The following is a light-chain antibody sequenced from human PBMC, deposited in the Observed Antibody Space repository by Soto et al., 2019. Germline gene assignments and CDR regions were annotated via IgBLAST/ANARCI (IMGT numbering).Light chain of an antibody. J-gene: IGKJ1*01. CDR3: QQYNNWPPRGT. CDR2: GAS. CDR1: QSVSSN. V-gene: IGKV3-15*01. Sequence: EIVMTQSPATLSVSPGERATLSCRASQSVSSNLAWYQQKPGQAPRLLIYGASTRATGIPARFSCSVSGTVFTLTISSLQSEDFAVYYCQQYNNWPPRGTFGQGTKVEIK.